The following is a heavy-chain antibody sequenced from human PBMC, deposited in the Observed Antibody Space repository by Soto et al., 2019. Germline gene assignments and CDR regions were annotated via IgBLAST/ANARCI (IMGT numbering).Heavy chain of an antibody. V-gene: IGHV4-59*01. CDR1: GGSISSYY. J-gene: IGHJ5*02. D-gene: IGHD2-8*01. Sequence: SETLSLTRTVSGGSISSYYWSWIRQPPGKGLEWIGYIYYSGSTNYNPSLKSRVTISVDTSKNQFSLKLSSVTAADTAVYYCARESGYCTNGVCYQRFDPWGQGTLVTVSS. CDR3: ARESGYCTNGVCYQRFDP. CDR2: IYYSGST.